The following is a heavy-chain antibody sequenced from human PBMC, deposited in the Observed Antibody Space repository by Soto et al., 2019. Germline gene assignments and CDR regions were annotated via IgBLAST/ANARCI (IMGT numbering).Heavy chain of an antibody. J-gene: IGHJ4*02. V-gene: IGHV4-30-4*01. CDR2: IYYSGST. Sequence: PSETLSLTCTVSGGSISSGDYYWSWIRQPPGKGLEWIGYIYYSGSTYYNPSLKSRVTISVDTSKNQFSLKLSSVTAADTAVYYCARSGCSSTSCLFDYWGQGTLVTVSS. CDR1: GGSISSGDYY. D-gene: IGHD2-2*01. CDR3: ARSGCSSTSCLFDY.